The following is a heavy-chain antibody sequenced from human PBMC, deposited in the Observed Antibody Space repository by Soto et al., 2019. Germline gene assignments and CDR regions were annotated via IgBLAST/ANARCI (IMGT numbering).Heavy chain of an antibody. Sequence: ASVKISCKASGYTFTGYYIHWGRQAPGQGLEWMGWINPNSGGTNYAQKFQGRVTMTRDTSISTAYMELSRLRSDDTAVYYCARAPHPRPNCDFWCGYPWGQGTLVTVSS. D-gene: IGHD3-3*01. CDR2: INPNSGGT. CDR1: GYTFTGYY. V-gene: IGHV1-2*02. J-gene: IGHJ4*02. CDR3: ARAPHPRPNCDFWCGYP.